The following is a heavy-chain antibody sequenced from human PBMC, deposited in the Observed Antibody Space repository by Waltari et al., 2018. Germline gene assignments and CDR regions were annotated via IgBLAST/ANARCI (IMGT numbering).Heavy chain of an antibody. CDR3: ARGRYYDFWSVYYGMDV. V-gene: IGHV4-34*01. CDR2: INHTGST. J-gene: IGHJ6*02. Sequence: QVQLQQWGAGLLKPSETLSLTCAVSGGSFVGYYWSWLRPPHGKGLQLIGEINHTGSTNYNPSLKSRVTISVDTSKNQFSLKLSSVTAADTAVYYCARGRYYDFWSVYYGMDVWGQGTTVTVSS. CDR1: GGSFVGYY. D-gene: IGHD3-3*01.